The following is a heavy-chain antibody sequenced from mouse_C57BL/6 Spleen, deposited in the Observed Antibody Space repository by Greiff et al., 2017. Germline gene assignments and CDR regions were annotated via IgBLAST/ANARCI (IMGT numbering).Heavy chain of an antibody. J-gene: IGHJ2*01. Sequence: VQLQQSGAELVRPGASVTLSCKASGYTFTDYEMHWVKQTPVHGLEWIGAIDPETGHTAYNQKFKGKAILTADKSSSPAYMELRSLTSEDSAVYYCTRITTVVFDYWGQGTTLTVSS. CDR3: TRITTVVFDY. CDR1: GYTFTDYE. D-gene: IGHD1-1*01. CDR2: IDPETGHT. V-gene: IGHV1-15*01.